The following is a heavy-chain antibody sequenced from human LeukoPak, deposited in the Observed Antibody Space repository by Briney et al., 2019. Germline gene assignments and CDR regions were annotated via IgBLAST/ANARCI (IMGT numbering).Heavy chain of an antibody. Sequence: GGSPRLSCAASGFPLNTYWPHCVRPVPGEGLEWGGNINKEGKSRPYTHSVMGRFTITRDNAKNLLYLQLNSLRAEDTALYYCVRDRDVIDGYSHHVVFDIWGQGTMVIVSS. CDR2: INKEGKSR. J-gene: IGHJ3*02. CDR1: GFPLNTYW. V-gene: IGHV3-7*01. D-gene: IGHD5-18*01. CDR3: VRDRDVIDGYSHHVVFDI.